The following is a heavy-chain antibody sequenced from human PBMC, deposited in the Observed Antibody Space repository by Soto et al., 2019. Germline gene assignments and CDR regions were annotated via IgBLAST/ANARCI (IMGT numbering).Heavy chain of an antibody. J-gene: IGHJ5*02. Sequence: PGGSLRLSCAGSGFSFSKYGMHWVRQAPGKGLEWVAFVSSDGNNKYYGDSVKGRFTISRDNSKNMVFLQVDSLRVDDTAVYYCAKDRVIQLLPIWPDPWGQGTLVTVSS. CDR2: VSSDGNNK. CDR3: AKDRVIQLLPIWPDP. CDR1: GFSFSKYG. D-gene: IGHD2-2*01. V-gene: IGHV3-30*18.